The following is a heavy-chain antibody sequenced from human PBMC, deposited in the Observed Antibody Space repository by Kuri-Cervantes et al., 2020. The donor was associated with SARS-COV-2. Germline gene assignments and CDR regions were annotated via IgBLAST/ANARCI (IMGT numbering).Heavy chain of an antibody. CDR1: GGSISSYY. Sequence: GSLRLSCTVSGGSISSYYWSWIRQPAGKGLEWIGRIYTSGSTNYNPSLKSRVTISVDTSKNQFSLKLSSVTAADTAVYYCARGGYYYDSSGYYMPGGEGYFDLWGRGTLVTVSS. J-gene: IGHJ2*01. D-gene: IGHD3-22*01. V-gene: IGHV4-4*07. CDR3: ARGGYYYDSSGYYMPGGEGYFDL. CDR2: IYTSGST.